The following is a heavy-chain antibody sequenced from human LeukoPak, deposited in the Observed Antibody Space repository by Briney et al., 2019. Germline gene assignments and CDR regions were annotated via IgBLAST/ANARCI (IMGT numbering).Heavy chain of an antibody. Sequence: PGGSLRLSYAASGFPFSRSAMNWVRQAPGKGLEWVTVISYDGSDKYFADSVKGRFTISRDNSKNTLYLQMNSLRAEDTAVYYCARGFRDYGDYSYYWGYWGQGTLVTVSS. CDR3: ARGFRDYGDYSYYWGY. D-gene: IGHD4-17*01. CDR2: ISYDGSDK. V-gene: IGHV3-30-3*01. CDR1: GFPFSRSA. J-gene: IGHJ4*02.